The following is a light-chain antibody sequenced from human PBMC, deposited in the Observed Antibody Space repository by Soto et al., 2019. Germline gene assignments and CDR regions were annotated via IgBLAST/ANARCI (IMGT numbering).Light chain of an antibody. CDR2: KAS. CDR1: QSISSW. CDR3: QQYNSYSPGWT. J-gene: IGKJ1*01. Sequence: DIQMTQSPSTLSASVGDRVTITCRASQSISSWLAWYQQKPGKAPKLLIYKASSLESGVPSRFSGSGSGTEFTLTISSLQPDDFATYYCQQYNSYSPGWTFGQGTKVDI. V-gene: IGKV1-5*03.